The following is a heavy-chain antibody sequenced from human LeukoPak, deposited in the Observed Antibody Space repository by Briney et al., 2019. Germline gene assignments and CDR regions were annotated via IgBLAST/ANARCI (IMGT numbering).Heavy chain of an antibody. V-gene: IGHV4-59*01. CDR1: GGSISSFY. J-gene: IGHJ4*02. D-gene: IGHD3-10*01. Sequence: SETLSLTCTVSGGSISSFYFNWIRQPPGKGLEWIGSIHNTGSTNYNPSLKGRVTISVDTSRNQLSLHLKSVTAADTAVYYCARRFGSGHPIDYWGQGTLLTVSS. CDR3: ARRFGSGHPIDY. CDR2: IHNTGST.